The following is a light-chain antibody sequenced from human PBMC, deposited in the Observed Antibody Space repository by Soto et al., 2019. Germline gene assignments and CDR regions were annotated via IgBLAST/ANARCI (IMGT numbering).Light chain of an antibody. Sequence: EILMTQSPASLSVSPGERATLSCRASQSVSTNLAWYQQKPGQAPRLLIYGTSTRATGIPARFSGSGSGTEFTLTISGLQSEDFAIYYCQHYNNWPPITFGQGTRLEIK. J-gene: IGKJ5*01. CDR3: QHYNNWPPIT. V-gene: IGKV3-15*01. CDR1: QSVSTN. CDR2: GTS.